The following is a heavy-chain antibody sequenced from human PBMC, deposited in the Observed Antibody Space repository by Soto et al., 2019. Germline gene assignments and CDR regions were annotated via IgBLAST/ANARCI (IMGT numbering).Heavy chain of an antibody. J-gene: IGHJ2*01. CDR2: IIPMFGLA. V-gene: IGHV1-69*17. Sequence: QVQLVQSGAEVKKPGSSVKVSCKASGGSFSASAISWVRQAPGQGLEWMGGIIPMFGLANYAQKFQGRITITADKSTSTAYMEVSSLRSEDTAMYYCSRDATGSFGYCDLWGRGTLVSVSS. CDR3: SRDATGSFGYCDL. CDR1: GGSFSASA. D-gene: IGHD1-26*01.